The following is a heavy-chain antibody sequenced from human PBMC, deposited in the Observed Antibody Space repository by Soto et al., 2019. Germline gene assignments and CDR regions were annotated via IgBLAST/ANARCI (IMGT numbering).Heavy chain of an antibody. J-gene: IGHJ4*02. CDR3: ARDLGELEPPFDY. CDR1: GGSISSSNW. V-gene: IGHV4-4*02. D-gene: IGHD1-1*01. Sequence: QVQLQESGPGLVKPSWTLSLTCAVSGGSISSSNWWSWVRQPPGKGLEWIGEIYHSGSTNYNPSLKSRVTITVDKSKNQGSLKLSSVTAADTAVYYCARDLGELEPPFDYWGQGTLVTVSS. CDR2: IYHSGST.